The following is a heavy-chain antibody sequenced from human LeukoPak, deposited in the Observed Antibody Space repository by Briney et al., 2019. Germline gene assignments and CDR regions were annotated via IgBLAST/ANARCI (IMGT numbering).Heavy chain of an antibody. V-gene: IGHV3-48*03. CDR1: GFTFSSYE. J-gene: IGHJ6*02. CDR2: IGRSGSTI. D-gene: IGHD3-10*01. CDR3: ARDRNGRSRGVCMDV. Sequence: GGSLRLSCAASGFTFSSYEINWVRQAPGKGLEWVANIGRSGSTIYYADSVQGRFTISRDNAKNSLYLQMNSLRAEDTAVYYCARDRNGRSRGVCMDVWGQGTTVTVSS.